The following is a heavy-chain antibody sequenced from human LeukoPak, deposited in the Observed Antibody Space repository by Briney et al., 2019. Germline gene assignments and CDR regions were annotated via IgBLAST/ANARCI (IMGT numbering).Heavy chain of an antibody. J-gene: IGHJ6*02. D-gene: IGHD5-12*01. CDR1: GYTFTSYY. Sequence: ASVKVSCKASGYTFTSYYMHWVRQAPGQGLEWMGIINPSGGSTSYARKFQGRVTMTRDTSTSTVYMELSSLRSEDTAVYYCASPSGYDANNYYYYGMDVWGQGTTVTVSS. V-gene: IGHV1-46*01. CDR3: ASPSGYDANNYYYYGMDV. CDR2: INPSGGST.